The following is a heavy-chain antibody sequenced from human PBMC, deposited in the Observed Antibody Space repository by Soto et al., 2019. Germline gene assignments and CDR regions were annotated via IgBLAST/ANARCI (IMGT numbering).Heavy chain of an antibody. V-gene: IGHV3-30*18. J-gene: IGHJ4*02. CDR3: AKDGSYYDSSGYFDY. D-gene: IGHD3-22*01. CDR2: ISYDGSNK. Sequence: QVQLVESGGGVVQPGRSLRLSCAASGFTFSSYGMHWVRQAPGKGLEWVAVISYDGSNKYYADSVKGRFTISRDNSKNTLYLQMKSLRAEDTAVYYCAKDGSYYDSSGYFDYWGQGTLVTVSS. CDR1: GFTFSSYG.